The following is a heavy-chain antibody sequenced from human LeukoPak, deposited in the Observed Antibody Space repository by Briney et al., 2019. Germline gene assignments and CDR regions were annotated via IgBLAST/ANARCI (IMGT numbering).Heavy chain of an antibody. CDR2: INPSGGST. V-gene: IGHV1-46*01. Sequence: ASVKVSCKASGYTFTSDYMHWVRQAPGQGLEWMGRINPSGGSTTYAQKFQGRVTMTRNTSTTTVYMELSSLRSEDTAVYYCARDRANYDFWNGYLAYGMDVWGQGTTVTVSS. CDR1: GYTFTSDY. J-gene: IGHJ6*02. CDR3: ARDRANYDFWNGYLAYGMDV. D-gene: IGHD3-3*01.